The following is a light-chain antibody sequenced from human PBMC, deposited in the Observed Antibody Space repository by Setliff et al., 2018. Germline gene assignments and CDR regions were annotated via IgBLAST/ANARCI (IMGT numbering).Light chain of an antibody. CDR1: SSDIGDYNY. Sequence: QSALSQPPSASGSPGQSVTISCTGTSSDIGDYNYVSWYQHHPGKAPELLIYDVDKRPSGVPDRFSGSKSGNTASLTVSGLQADDEADYYCGAYAGSSKKIFGTGTKVTVL. CDR3: GAYAGSSKKI. CDR2: DVD. V-gene: IGLV2-8*01. J-gene: IGLJ1*01.